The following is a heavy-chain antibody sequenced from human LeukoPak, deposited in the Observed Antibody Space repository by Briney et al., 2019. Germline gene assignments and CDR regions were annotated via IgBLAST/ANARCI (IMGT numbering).Heavy chain of an antibody. CDR2: IYYSGST. CDR1: GGSISSSSYY. J-gene: IGHJ4*02. D-gene: IGHD3-22*01. V-gene: IGHV4-39*01. CDR3: ATSNPAYYYDSGGSGGIDY. Sequence: SETLSLTCTVSGGSISSSSYYWGWIRQPPGKGLEWIGSIYYSGSTYYNPSLKSRVTIYVYTSKNQFSLKLSSVTAADTPVYYCATSNPAYYYDSGGSGGIDYWGQGTLVTVTS.